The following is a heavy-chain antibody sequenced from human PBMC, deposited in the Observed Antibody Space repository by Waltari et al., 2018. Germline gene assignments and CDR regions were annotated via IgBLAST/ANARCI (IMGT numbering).Heavy chain of an antibody. Sequence: QVQLVESGGGVVQPGRSLRLSCAASGFTFSSYAMHWVRQAPGKGLEWVAVISYDGSNKYYADSVKGRFTISRDNSKNTLYLQMNSLRAEDTAVYYCARHGWFDPWGQGTLVTVSS. CDR1: GFTFSSYA. CDR3: ARHGWFDP. J-gene: IGHJ5*02. V-gene: IGHV3-30-3*01. CDR2: ISYDGSNK.